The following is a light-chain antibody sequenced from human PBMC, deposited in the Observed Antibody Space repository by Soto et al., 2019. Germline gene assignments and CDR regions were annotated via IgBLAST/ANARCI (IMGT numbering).Light chain of an antibody. J-gene: IGKJ5*01. V-gene: IGKV3-11*01. CDR2: DAS. Sequence: EIVLTQSPATLSLPPGERATLSCRASQTVSSYLAWYQQKPGQAPRLLVYDASDRATGIPARFSGSGSGTDFTLTISSLEPEDFAVYYCQQRRTFGQGTRLEIK. CDR3: QQRRT. CDR1: QTVSSY.